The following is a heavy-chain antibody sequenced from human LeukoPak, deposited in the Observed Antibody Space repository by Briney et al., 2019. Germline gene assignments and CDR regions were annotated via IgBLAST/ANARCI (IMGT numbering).Heavy chain of an antibody. J-gene: IGHJ4*02. Sequence: PSETLSLTCAVYGGSFSGYYWSWIRQPPGKGLEWIGEINHSGSTNYNPSLKSRVTISVDTSKNQFSLKLSSVTAADTAVYYCARAYRPRRLAAPYYFDYWAQETLVTVPS. CDR3: ARAYRPRRLAAPYYFDY. V-gene: IGHV4-34*01. D-gene: IGHD2-15*01. CDR1: GGSFSGYY. CDR2: INHSGST.